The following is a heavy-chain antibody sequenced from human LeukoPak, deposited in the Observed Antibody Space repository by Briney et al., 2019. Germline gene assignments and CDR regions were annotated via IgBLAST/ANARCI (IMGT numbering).Heavy chain of an antibody. V-gene: IGHV4-59*12. Sequence: PSETLSLTCTVSGGSISSYYWSWIRQPPGKGLEWIGYIYYSGSTYYNPSLKSRVTISVDRSKNQFSLKLSSVTAADTAVYYCARGDYYFDYWGQGTLVTVSS. J-gene: IGHJ4*02. CDR1: GGSISSYY. CDR2: IYYSGST. D-gene: IGHD2-21*02. CDR3: ARGDYYFDY.